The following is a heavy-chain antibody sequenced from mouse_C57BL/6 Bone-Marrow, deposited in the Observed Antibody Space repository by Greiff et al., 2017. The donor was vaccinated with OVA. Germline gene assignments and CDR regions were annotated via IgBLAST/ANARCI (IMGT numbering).Heavy chain of an antibody. V-gene: IGHV1-84*01. CDR2: IYPGSGNT. CDR3: AREFSVRPRDYFDY. Sequence: VQLQESGPELVKPGASVKITCKASGYTFTDYYINWVKQRPGQGLELIGWIYPGSGNTKYNEKFKGKATLTVNASSNTAYMQLSSLTSKDSAVYYCAREFSVRPRDYFDYWGQGTTLTVSS. D-gene: IGHD2-14*01. CDR1: GYTFTDYY. J-gene: IGHJ2*01.